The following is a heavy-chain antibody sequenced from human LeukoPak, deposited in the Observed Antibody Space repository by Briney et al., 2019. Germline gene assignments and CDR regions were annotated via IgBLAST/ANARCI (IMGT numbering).Heavy chain of an antibody. V-gene: IGHV4-34*01. CDR1: GGSFSNYY. D-gene: IGHD3-10*01. CDR2: INHSGRT. Sequence: PSETLSLTCTIYGGSFSNYYWSWIRQSPGKGLEWIGEINHSGRTNYNPSLKSRITISVDTSKNQFYLKLSSVTAADTAVYYCARGPWFGESNYCDYWGQGTLVTVPS. J-gene: IGHJ4*02. CDR3: ARGPWFGESNYCDY.